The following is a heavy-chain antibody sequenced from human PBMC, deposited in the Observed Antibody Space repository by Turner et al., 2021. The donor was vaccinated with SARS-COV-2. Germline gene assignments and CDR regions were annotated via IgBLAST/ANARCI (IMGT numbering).Heavy chain of an antibody. CDR2: IYDSGST. V-gene: IGHV4-59*01. D-gene: IGHD3-22*01. CDR3: ASYYYDSSGYHYAFDY. J-gene: IGHJ4*02. CDR1: GGSISSYY. Sequence: QVQLQESGPGLVKPSETLSPTCTVSGGSISSYYWSWIRRPAGKGLEWSGYIYDSGSTDDSPSLKGRVTMSVDTSKNQYSLKLSSVTAADTAVYYCASYYYDSSGYHYAFDYWGQGILVTVSS.